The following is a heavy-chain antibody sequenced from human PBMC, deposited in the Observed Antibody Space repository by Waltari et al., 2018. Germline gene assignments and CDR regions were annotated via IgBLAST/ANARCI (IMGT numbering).Heavy chain of an antibody. CDR2: IDPGDSDT. Sequence: EVQLVQSGAEVKKPGESLKISCKGSGYSFTSYWIGWVRQMPGKGLEWMGFIDPGDSDTGYSPAFKGQVTISADKAISTAYLQWSSLKASDTAMYYCARGAGITGPNWFDPWGQGTLVTVSS. J-gene: IGHJ5*02. D-gene: IGHD1-7*01. CDR3: ARGAGITGPNWFDP. CDR1: GYSFTSYW. V-gene: IGHV5-51*01.